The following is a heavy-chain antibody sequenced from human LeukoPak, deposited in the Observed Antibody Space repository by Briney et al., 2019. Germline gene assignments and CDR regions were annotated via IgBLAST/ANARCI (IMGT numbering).Heavy chain of an antibody. V-gene: IGHV3-23*01. J-gene: IGHJ6*03. CDR1: GFTFSSYG. Sequence: PGGSLRLSCAASGFTFSSYGMSWVRQAPGKGLEWVSAISGSGGSTYYADSVKGRFTISRDNSKNTLYLQMSSLRAEDTAVYYCAKEGGGCSGGSCYVHYYYYMDVWGKGTTVTISS. D-gene: IGHD2-15*01. CDR3: AKEGGGCSGGSCYVHYYYYMDV. CDR2: ISGSGGST.